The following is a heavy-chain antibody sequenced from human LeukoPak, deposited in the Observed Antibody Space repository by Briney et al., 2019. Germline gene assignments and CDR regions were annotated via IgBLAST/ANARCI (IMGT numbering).Heavy chain of an antibody. V-gene: IGHV4-39*07. Sequence: SETLSLTCTVSGGSISSSSYYWGWIRQPPGKGLEWIGSIYYSGSTYYNPSLKSRVTISVDTSKNQFSLKLSSVTAADTAVYYXARXPGSSWSGDFDYWGQGTLVTVSS. D-gene: IGHD6-13*01. CDR3: ARXPGSSWSGDFDY. CDR2: IYYSGST. CDR1: GGSISSSSYY. J-gene: IGHJ4*02.